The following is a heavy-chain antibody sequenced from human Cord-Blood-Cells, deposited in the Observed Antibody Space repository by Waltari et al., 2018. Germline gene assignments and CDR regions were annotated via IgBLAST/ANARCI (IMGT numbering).Heavy chain of an antibody. CDR2: IDPGDSDT. CDR3: ARLNYDSSGYYWFDP. V-gene: IGHV5-51*07. J-gene: IGHJ5*02. CDR1: GYSFISSW. Sequence: EVQLVQSGAEVKKPGESLTISCKGSGYSFISSWFVWWHQMPGKGLAWMGIIDPGDSDTGYSPSFQGQVTISADKSISTAYLQWSSLKASDTAMYYCARLNYDSSGYYWFDPWGQGTLVTVSS. D-gene: IGHD3-22*01.